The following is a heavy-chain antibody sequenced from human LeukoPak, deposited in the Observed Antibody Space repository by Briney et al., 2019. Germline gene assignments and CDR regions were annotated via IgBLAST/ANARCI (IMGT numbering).Heavy chain of an antibody. Sequence: SETLSLTCAVSGGSISSSNWWSWVRQPPGKGLEWIGEIYHSGSTNYNPSLKSRVTISVDKSKNQFSLKLSSVTAADTAVYYCATSIGSYDSSGYYRDVDYWGQGTLVTVSS. CDR3: ATSIGSYDSSGYYRDVDY. D-gene: IGHD3-22*01. CDR1: GGSISSSNW. J-gene: IGHJ4*02. V-gene: IGHV4-4*02. CDR2: IYHSGST.